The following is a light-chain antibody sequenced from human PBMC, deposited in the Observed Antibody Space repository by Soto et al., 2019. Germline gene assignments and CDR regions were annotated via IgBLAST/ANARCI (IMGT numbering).Light chain of an antibody. CDR2: GAF. CDR3: QQYGSSRT. Sequence: EIVLTQSPGTLSLSPGERATLSCRASQSVSSSYLAWYQQKPGQAPRLLIYGAFSRATGIPDRYSGSGSGTDFTPTISRLEREDFGVDFRQQYGSSRTFGQGTKVEIK. J-gene: IGKJ1*01. CDR1: QSVSSSY. V-gene: IGKV3-20*01.